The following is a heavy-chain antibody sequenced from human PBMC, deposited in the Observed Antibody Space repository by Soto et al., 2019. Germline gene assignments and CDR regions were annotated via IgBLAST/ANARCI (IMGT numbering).Heavy chain of an antibody. Sequence: SETLSPTCTVSGGSISSSSYYWGWIRQPPGKGLEWIGSIYYSGSTYYNPSLKSRVTISVDTSKNQFSLKLSSVTAADTAVYYCARRPSGIAAAGLVRGRDYWGQGTLVTVSS. J-gene: IGHJ4*02. CDR2: IYYSGST. V-gene: IGHV4-39*01. CDR3: ARRPSGIAAAGLVRGRDY. CDR1: GGSISSSSYY. D-gene: IGHD6-13*01.